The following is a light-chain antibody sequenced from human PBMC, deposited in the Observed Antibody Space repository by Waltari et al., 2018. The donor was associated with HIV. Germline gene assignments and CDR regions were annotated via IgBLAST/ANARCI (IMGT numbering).Light chain of an antibody. CDR1: QSLVDTDGNTY. J-gene: IGKJ5*01. CDR3: MQATHWSIT. CDR2: RAS. V-gene: IGKV2-30*01. Sequence: DVVMTQSPLSLPVTLGQPASISCRSSQSLVDTDGNTYLNWFQQRPGQSPRRLIYRASHRDSGVPDRFSGSGSGTDCTLKISRVEADDIGIYYCMQATHWSITFGQGTRLETK.